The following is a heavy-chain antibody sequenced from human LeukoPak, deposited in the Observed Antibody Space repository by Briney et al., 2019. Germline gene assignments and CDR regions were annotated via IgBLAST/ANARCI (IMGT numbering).Heavy chain of an antibody. CDR3: ARGLGAARTYYYYYMDV. V-gene: IGHV1-8*01. CDR1: GYTFTSYD. D-gene: IGHD6-6*01. CDR2: MNPNSGNT. Sequence: ASVKVSCKASGYTFTSYDINWVRQATGQGLEWMGWMNPNSGNTGYAQKFQGRVTMTRNTSISTAYMELSSLRSEDTAAYYCARGLGAARTYYYYYMDVWGKGTTVTVSS. J-gene: IGHJ6*03.